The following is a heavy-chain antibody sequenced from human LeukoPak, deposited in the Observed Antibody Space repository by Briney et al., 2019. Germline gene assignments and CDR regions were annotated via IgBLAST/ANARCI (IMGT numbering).Heavy chain of an antibody. V-gene: IGHV1-24*01. CDR1: GYTLTELS. CDR3: ATGYSSSWPLGY. D-gene: IGHD6-13*01. Sequence: ASVKVSCKVSGYTLTELSMHWVRQAPGEGLEWMGGFDPEDGETIYAQKFQGRVTMTEDTSTDTAYMELSSLRSEDTAVYYCATGYSSSWPLGYWGQGTLVTVSS. CDR2: FDPEDGET. J-gene: IGHJ4*02.